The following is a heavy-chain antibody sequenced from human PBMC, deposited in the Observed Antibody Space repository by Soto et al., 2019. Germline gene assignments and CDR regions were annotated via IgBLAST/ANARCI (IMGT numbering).Heavy chain of an antibody. Sequence: GGSLRLSCAASGFTFSSYAMSWVRQAPGKGLEWVSAISGSGGSTYYADSVKGRFTISRDNSKNTLYLQMNSLRAEDTAVYYCAKDHGGRFFVYIWGSFRYTPLWPFDIWGQGKMVTVS. CDR1: GFTFSSYA. J-gene: IGHJ3*02. D-gene: IGHD3-16*02. CDR2: ISGSGGST. CDR3: AKDHGGRFFVYIWGSFRYTPLWPFDI. V-gene: IGHV3-23*01.